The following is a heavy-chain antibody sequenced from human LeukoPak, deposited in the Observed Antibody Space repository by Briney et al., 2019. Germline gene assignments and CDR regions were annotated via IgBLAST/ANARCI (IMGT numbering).Heavy chain of an antibody. Sequence: GGSLRLSCAASGFTFSSYGMHWVRQAPGKGLEWVAFIRYDGSNKYYADSVKGRFTISRDNSKNTLYLQMNSLRAEDTAVYYCASPSGSLSRYYFDYWGQGALLVVSS. V-gene: IGHV3-30*02. D-gene: IGHD1-26*01. CDR2: IRYDGSNK. CDR1: GFTFSSYG. CDR3: ASPSGSLSRYYFDY. J-gene: IGHJ4*02.